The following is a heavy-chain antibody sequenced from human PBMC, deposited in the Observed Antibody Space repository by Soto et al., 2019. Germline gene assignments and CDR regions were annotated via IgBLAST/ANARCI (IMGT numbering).Heavy chain of an antibody. D-gene: IGHD3-10*01. CDR2: IYYSGST. CDR1: GGSISSSSYY. CDR3: ASQYYYGSGSYVNY. V-gene: IGHV4-39*01. Sequence: SETLSLTCTVSGGSISSSSYYWGWIRQPPGKGLEWIGSIYYSGSTYYNPSLKSRVTISVDTSKNQFSLKLSSVTAADTAVYYCASQYYYGSGSYVNYWGQGTLVTVSS. J-gene: IGHJ4*02.